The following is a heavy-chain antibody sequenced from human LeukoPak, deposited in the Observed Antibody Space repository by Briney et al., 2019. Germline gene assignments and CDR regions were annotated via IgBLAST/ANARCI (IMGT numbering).Heavy chain of an antibody. D-gene: IGHD3-22*01. CDR1: GITFSSYA. J-gene: IGHJ4*02. CDR2: ISYDGSNK. V-gene: IGHV3-30*04. Sequence: PGGSLRLSCEASGITFSSYAMHWVRQAPGKGLEWVAVISYDGSNKYYADSVKGRFTISRDNSKNTLYLQMNSLRAEDTAVYYCAKGAAYYYDSSGYYYFFDYWGQGTLVTVSS. CDR3: AKGAAYYYDSSGYYYFFDY.